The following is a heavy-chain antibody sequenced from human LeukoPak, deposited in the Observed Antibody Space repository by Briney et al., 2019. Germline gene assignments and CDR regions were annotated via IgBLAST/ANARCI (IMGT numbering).Heavy chain of an antibody. J-gene: IGHJ4*02. V-gene: IGHV3-74*01. CDR3: ARDLAGADDY. CDR2: IDTNGRTT. D-gene: IGHD6-13*01. CDR1: SFAFSRYW. Sequence: GGPLRLSCAASSFAFSRYWFHWVRQAPGKGLDWVSRIDTNGRTTNYADSVKGRFTISRDNAKNTLFLEMRSLRAKDTAVYYCARDLAGADDYWGQGTLVTVSS.